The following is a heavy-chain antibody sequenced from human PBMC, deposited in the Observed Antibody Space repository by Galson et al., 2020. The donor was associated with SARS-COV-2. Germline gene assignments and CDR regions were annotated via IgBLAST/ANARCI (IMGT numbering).Heavy chain of an antibody. D-gene: IGHD6-13*01. CDR1: GGSISSYY. J-gene: IGHJ4*02. CDR3: ARQYGGSSWYIFDS. Sequence: ETSETLSLTCTVSGGSISSYYWSWIRQPPGKGLEWIGYIYYSGSTNYNPSLKSRVTISVDTSKNQFSLKLSSVTAADTAVYYCARQYGGSSWYIFDSWGQGTLVTVSS. V-gene: IGHV4-59*08. CDR2: IYYSGST.